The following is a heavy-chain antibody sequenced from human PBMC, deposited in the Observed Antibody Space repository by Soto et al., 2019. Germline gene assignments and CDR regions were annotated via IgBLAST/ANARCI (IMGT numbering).Heavy chain of an antibody. CDR2: IWYDGSNK. D-gene: IGHD3-10*01. CDR3: ARYGRHSLDH. V-gene: IGHV3-33*01. CDR1: GFTFSSYG. J-gene: IGHJ4*02. Sequence: QVQLVESGGGVVQPGRSLRLSCAASGFTFSSYGMHWVRQAPGKGLEWMAVIWYDGSNKYYGDSVKGRFTISRDNSKNTLYLQMNSLRAEDTAVYYCARYGRHSLDHWGQGALVTVSS.